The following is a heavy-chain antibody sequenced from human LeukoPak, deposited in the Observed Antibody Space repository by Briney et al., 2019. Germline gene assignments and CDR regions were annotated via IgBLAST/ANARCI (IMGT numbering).Heavy chain of an antibody. Sequence: ASVKVSCKVSGYTLTELSMHWVRQAPGKGLEWMGGFDPEDGETIYAQKFQGRVTMTEDTSTDTAYMELSSLRSEDTAVYYCATDLYSSGLYYFDYWGQGTLVTVSS. J-gene: IGHJ4*02. CDR3: ATDLYSSGLYYFDY. CDR1: GYTLTELS. D-gene: IGHD6-19*01. CDR2: FDPEDGET. V-gene: IGHV1-24*01.